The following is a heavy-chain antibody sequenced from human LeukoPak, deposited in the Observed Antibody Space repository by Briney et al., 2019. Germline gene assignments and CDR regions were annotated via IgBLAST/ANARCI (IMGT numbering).Heavy chain of an antibody. V-gene: IGHV4-59*12. CDR3: ARSSHDAFDI. J-gene: IGHJ3*02. Sequence: SETPSLTCTVSGGSISSYYWSWIRQPPGKGLEWIGYIYHSGSTYYNPSLKSRVTISVDRSKNQFSLKLSSVTAADTAVYYCARSSHDAFDIWGQGTMVTVSS. CDR1: GGSISSYY. D-gene: IGHD6-19*01. CDR2: IYHSGST.